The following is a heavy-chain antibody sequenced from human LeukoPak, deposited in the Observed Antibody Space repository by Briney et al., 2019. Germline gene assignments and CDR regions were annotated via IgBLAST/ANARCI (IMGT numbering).Heavy chain of an antibody. D-gene: IGHD3-22*01. CDR1: GGSISSYY. J-gene: IGHJ4*02. Sequence: SETLSLTCTVSGGSISSYYWSWIRQPPGKGLEWIGYIYYSGSTNYNPSLKSRVTISVDTSKNQFSLKLSSVTAADTAVYYCARPVNSYDSIVNSHDYWGQGTLVPVSP. V-gene: IGHV4-59*08. CDR3: ARPVNSYDSIVNSHDY. CDR2: IYYSGST.